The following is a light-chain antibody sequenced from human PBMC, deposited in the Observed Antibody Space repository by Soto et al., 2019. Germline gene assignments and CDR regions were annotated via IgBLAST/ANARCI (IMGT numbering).Light chain of an antibody. CDR2: TNN. Sequence: QAVVTQPPSASGIPGQRVTISCSGSSSNIGSNTVNWYQQLPGTAPELLIYTNNQRPSGVPDRFSGSKSGTSASLGISGLQSEDEADYYCAAWDDSLNGWVFGGGPKLTVL. J-gene: IGLJ3*02. CDR1: SSNIGSNT. CDR3: AAWDDSLNGWV. V-gene: IGLV1-44*01.